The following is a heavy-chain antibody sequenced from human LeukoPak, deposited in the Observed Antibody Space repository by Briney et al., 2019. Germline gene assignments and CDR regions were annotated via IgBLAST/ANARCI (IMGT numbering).Heavy chain of an antibody. CDR3: ARVHYGSGSYNDY. CDR1: GFTFDDYG. Sequence: PGGSLRLSCASSGFTFDDYGMSWVRQAPGKGLEWDSGINWNGGSTGYGDSVKGRFTISRDNAKNSLYLQMNSLRAEDTALYYCARVHYGSGSYNDYWGQGTLVTVSS. V-gene: IGHV3-20*04. D-gene: IGHD3-10*01. CDR2: INWNGGST. J-gene: IGHJ4*02.